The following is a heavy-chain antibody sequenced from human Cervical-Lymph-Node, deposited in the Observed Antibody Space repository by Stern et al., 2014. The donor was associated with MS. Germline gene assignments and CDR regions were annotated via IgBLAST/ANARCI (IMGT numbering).Heavy chain of an antibody. CDR3: AREYGDYSQFDY. CDR1: GGTFSSYA. J-gene: IGHJ4*02. D-gene: IGHD4-17*01. V-gene: IGHV1-18*01. CDR2: ISDYNGNT. Sequence: VQLVESGAEVKKPGSSVKVSCKASGGTFSSYAISWVRQAPGQGLEWMGWISDYNGNTNYAQKLQGRVTMTTDTSTSTAYMELRSLRSDDTAVYYCAREYGDYSQFDYWGQGTLVTVSS.